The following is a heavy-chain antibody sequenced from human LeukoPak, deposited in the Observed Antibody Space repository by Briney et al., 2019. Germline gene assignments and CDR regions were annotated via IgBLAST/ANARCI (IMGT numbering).Heavy chain of an antibody. V-gene: IGHV4-38-2*02. Sequence: PSETLSLTCTVSGYSISSGYYWGWIRQPPGKGLEWIGSIYHSGSTYYNPSLKSRVTISVDTSKNQFSLKLSSVTAADTAVYYCARVSIKGGGYCSSTSCDMGKLNWFDPWGQGTLVTVSS. CDR3: ARVSIKGGGYCSSTSCDMGKLNWFDP. CDR2: IYHSGST. J-gene: IGHJ5*02. CDR1: GYSISSGYY. D-gene: IGHD2-2*02.